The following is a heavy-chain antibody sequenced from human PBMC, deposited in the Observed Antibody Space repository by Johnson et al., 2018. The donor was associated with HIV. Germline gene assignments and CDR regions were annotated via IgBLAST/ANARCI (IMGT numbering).Heavy chain of an antibody. D-gene: IGHD1-26*01. CDR3: ARVPPWALGATGWLDAFDI. J-gene: IGHJ3*02. CDR1: GFTFSSYA. Sequence: QVLLVESGGGVVQPGRSLRLSCAASGFTFSSYAMHLVRQAPGKGLEWVAVISYDGSNKYYADSVQGRFTISRDNSKHTLYLQMNSLRAEDTAVYYCARVPPWALGATGWLDAFDIWGQGTMVTVSS. V-gene: IGHV3-30*04. CDR2: ISYDGSNK.